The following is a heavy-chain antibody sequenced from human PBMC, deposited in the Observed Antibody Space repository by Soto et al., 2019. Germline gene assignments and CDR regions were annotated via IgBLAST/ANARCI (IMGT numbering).Heavy chain of an antibody. Sequence: EVQLVESGGGLIQPGGSLRLSCAASGFTVSSNYMSWVRQAPGKGLEWVSVIYSGGSTYYADSVKGRFTISRDNSKNTRYFQRNGLRAEDTAVYYCAPPGGGEERDAFDIWGQGTRVTVSS. D-gene: IGHD3-16*01. CDR3: APPGGGEERDAFDI. J-gene: IGHJ3*02. CDR2: IYSGGST. V-gene: IGHV3-53*01. CDR1: GFTVSSNY.